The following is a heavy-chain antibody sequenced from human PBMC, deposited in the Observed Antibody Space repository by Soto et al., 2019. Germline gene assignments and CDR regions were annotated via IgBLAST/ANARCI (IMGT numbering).Heavy chain of an antibody. CDR1: GFTFSSYA. V-gene: IGHV3-30-3*01. Sequence: ESGGGVVQPGRSLRLSCAASGFTFSSYAMHWVRQAPGKGLEWVAVISYDGSNKYYADSVKGRFTISRDNSKNTLYLQMNSLRAEYTAVYYCARENTGFGELLSCPDYWGQGTLVTVSS. CDR2: ISYDGSNK. D-gene: IGHD3-10*01. J-gene: IGHJ4*02. CDR3: ARENTGFGELLSCPDY.